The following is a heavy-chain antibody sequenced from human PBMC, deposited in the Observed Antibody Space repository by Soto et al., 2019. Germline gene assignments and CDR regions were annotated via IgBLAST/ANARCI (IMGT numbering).Heavy chain of an antibody. CDR2: ITDSGGRT. V-gene: IGHV3-23*01. J-gene: IGHJ5*02. Sequence: GGSLILSCAASGFTFSSHAMNWVRQAPGKGLQWVSTITDSGGRTYYADSVKGRFTISRDNSKNTLSLQMNNLRAEDTAIYYCAKDLGSSSPNWFDPWGPGTLVTVSS. CDR3: AKDLGSSSPNWFDP. CDR1: GFTFSSHA. D-gene: IGHD6-6*01.